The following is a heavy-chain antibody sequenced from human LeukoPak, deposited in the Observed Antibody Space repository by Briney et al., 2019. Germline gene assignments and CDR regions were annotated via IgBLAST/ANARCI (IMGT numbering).Heavy chain of an antibody. D-gene: IGHD6-25*01. V-gene: IGHV4-61*01. J-gene: IGHJ4*02. CDR3: ARGRADKAASSFFDY. CDR2: IYYSGST. Sequence: SETLSLTCTVSGGSISSGSYYWSWIRQPPGKGLEWIGYIYYSGSTNYNPSLKSRVTISVDTSKNQFSLKLSSVTAADTAVYYCARGRADKAASSFFDYWGQGTLVTVSS. CDR1: GGSISSGSYY.